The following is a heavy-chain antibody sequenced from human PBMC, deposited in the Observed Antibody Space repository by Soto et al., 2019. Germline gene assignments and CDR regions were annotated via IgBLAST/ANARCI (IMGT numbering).Heavy chain of an antibody. CDR1: NGSISSLY. D-gene: IGHD2-15*01. CDR3: ARGPVVVLEGGSRVRHHYFDP. J-gene: IGHJ5*02. V-gene: IGHV4-59*01. Sequence: PSETLSLTCTVSNGSISSLYWSWIRQPPGKGLEWIGYIYDTGSTNYNPSLKSRVTISADTSKSQFSLKLRSVTAADTAVYYCARGPVVVLEGGSRVRHHYFDPWAREFWSPSPQ. CDR2: IYDTGST.